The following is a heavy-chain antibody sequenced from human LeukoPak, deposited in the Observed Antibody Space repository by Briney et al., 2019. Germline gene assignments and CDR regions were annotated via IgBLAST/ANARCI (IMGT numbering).Heavy chain of an antibody. J-gene: IGHJ4*02. CDR2: ISWNSGSI. V-gene: IGHV3-9*01. CDR1: GFTFDDYA. Sequence: PGGSLRLSCAASGFTFDDYAMHWVRQAPGKGLEWVSGISWNSGSIGYADSVKGRFTISRDNAKNSLYQQMNSLRAEDTALYYCAKDDFDYWGQGTLVTVSS. CDR3: AKDDFDY.